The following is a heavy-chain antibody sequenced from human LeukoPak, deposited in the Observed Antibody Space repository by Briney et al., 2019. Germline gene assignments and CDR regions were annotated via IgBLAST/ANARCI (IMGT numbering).Heavy chain of an antibody. CDR2: IYYSGST. D-gene: IGHD5-18*01. Sequence: PSETLSLTCTVSGGSISSYYWSWIRQPPGKGLEWIGYIYYSGSTNYNPSLKSRVTISVDTSKSQFSLKLSSVTAADTAVYYCARLNVDTTMAHDYWGQGTLVTVSS. J-gene: IGHJ4*02. V-gene: IGHV4-59*01. CDR1: GGSISSYY. CDR3: ARLNVDTTMAHDY.